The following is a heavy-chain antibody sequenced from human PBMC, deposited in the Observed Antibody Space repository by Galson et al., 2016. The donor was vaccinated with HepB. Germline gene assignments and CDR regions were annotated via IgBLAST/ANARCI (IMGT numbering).Heavy chain of an antibody. CDR1: GFTVNTDY. D-gene: IGHD3-16*01. CDR2: IYPGGDT. V-gene: IGHV3-53*01. Sequence: SLRLSCAAPGFTVNTDYISIVRQAPGKGLEWLSVIYPGGDTYYTDSVRGRFIVSTDAAKKTPFFQMNSLRAEDTAVYYCSKDPFQSWGSWGLGTLVTVSS. CDR3: SKDPFQSWGS. J-gene: IGHJ5*02.